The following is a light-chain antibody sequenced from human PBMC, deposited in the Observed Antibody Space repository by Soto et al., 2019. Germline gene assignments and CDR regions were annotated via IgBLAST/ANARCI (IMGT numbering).Light chain of an antibody. Sequence: EVVLTQSPGTLSLSPGESATLSCRASQSVSNNYFAWYQQKPGQAPRLLIFGSSDRATGIPDRISGSGSGTDFTLTISRLEPEDFAVYYCHQYGSSPPYTFGQGTKLEIK. CDR1: QSVSNNY. J-gene: IGKJ2*01. CDR3: HQYGSSPPYT. V-gene: IGKV3-20*01. CDR2: GSS.